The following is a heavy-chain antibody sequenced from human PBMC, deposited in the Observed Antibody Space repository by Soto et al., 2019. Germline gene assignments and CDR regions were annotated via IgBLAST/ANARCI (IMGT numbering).Heavy chain of an antibody. CDR3: ARDRASGSFDY. Sequence: QVQLVQSGSESMQPGASVKVSCKGSGYNFNSHSINWLRQAPGQGLEWMGWINPNTGNPTYVQGFTGRFVFSVDTSVSTVYLQIFSLKADDSAVYYCARDRASGSFDYWCQGTLVTVSS. D-gene: IGHD1-26*01. CDR1: GYNFNSHS. J-gene: IGHJ4*02. V-gene: IGHV7-4-1*01. CDR2: INPNTGNP.